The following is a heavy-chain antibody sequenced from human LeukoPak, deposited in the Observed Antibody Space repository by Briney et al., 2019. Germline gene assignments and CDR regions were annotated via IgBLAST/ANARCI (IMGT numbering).Heavy chain of an antibody. CDR2: IYYSGST. D-gene: IGHD3-22*01. CDR3: ARETRYDSSPYYFDY. CDR1: GXSVSSGSYH. Sequence: PSETLSLTCTVSGXSVSSGSYHWSWIRQPPGKGLEWIGYIYYSGSTNYNPSLKSRVTISVDTSKNQFSLKLSSVTAADTAVYYCARETRYDSSPYYFDYWGQGTLVTVSS. V-gene: IGHV4-61*01. J-gene: IGHJ4*02.